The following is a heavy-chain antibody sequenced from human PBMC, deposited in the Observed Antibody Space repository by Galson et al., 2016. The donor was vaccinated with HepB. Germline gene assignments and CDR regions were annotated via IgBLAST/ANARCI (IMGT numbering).Heavy chain of an antibody. CDR1: GDSISSGAYS. V-gene: IGHV4-30-2*06. CDR2: IYHSGGT. CDR3: ARGVGLRRYYNANDYAFDL. D-gene: IGHD3-16*01. Sequence: TLSLTCTVSGDSISSGAYSWSWIRQSPGEGLEWIGYIYHSGGTYYNPSLKGRVSMSIETYKDQFSLKVTSVTASDRSVYFCARGVGLRRYYNANDYAFDLWGQGTLVTVSS. J-gene: IGHJ4*01.